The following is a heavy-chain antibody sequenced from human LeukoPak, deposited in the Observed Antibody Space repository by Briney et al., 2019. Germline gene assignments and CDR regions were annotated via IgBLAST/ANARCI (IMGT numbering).Heavy chain of an antibody. CDR3: AKMKGITMVRGTFDY. CDR1: GFTFSSYA. D-gene: IGHD3-10*01. V-gene: IGHV3-23*01. CDR2: ISGSGGNT. Sequence: GGSLRLSCAASGFTFSSYAMTWVRQAPGKGLEWVSSISGSGGNTYYADSVKGRFTISRDNSKNTLYLQMSSLRAEDTAVYYCAKMKGITMVRGTFDYWGQGTLVIVSS. J-gene: IGHJ4*02.